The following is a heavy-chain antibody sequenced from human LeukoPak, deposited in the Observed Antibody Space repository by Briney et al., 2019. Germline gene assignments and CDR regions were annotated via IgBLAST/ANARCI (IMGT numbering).Heavy chain of an antibody. V-gene: IGHV4-59*08. J-gene: IGHJ4*02. CDR1: GGSISSSY. CDR3: ARHNFARPFDY. Sequence: SETLSLTCTGSGGSISSSYWSWIRQPPGKGLEWIGYIYHSGDTNSNPSLKSRVTISMDTSKNQFSLKLSSVAAADTAVYYCARHNFARPFDYWGQGTLVTVSS. CDR2: IYHSGDT. D-gene: IGHD6-6*01.